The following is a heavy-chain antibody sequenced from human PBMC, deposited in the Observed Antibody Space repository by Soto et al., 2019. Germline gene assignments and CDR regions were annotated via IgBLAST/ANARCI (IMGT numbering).Heavy chain of an antibody. D-gene: IGHD6-6*01. CDR1: GFTFGDYA. CDR3: TRHIAARPATIHN. CDR2: IRSKAYGGTT. Sequence: PGGSLRLSCTASGFTFGDYAMSWVRQAPGKGLEWVGFIRSKAYGGTTEYAASVKGRFTISRDDSKSIAYLQMNSLKTEDTAVYYCTRHIAARPATIHNWGQGNLVTLPS. J-gene: IGHJ4*02. V-gene: IGHV3-49*04.